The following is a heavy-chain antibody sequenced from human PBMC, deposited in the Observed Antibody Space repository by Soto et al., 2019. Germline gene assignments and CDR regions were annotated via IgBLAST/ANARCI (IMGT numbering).Heavy chain of an antibody. CDR3: ARDPNCSSTSCSLGNAFDI. Sequence: GGSLRLSCAASGFTFSSYSMNWVRQAPGKGLEWVSSISSSSSYIYYADSVKGRFTISRDNAKNSLYLKMNSLRAEDTAVFYCARDPNCSSTSCSLGNAFDIWGQGTMVTVSS. D-gene: IGHD2-2*01. V-gene: IGHV3-21*01. CDR1: GFTFSSYS. J-gene: IGHJ3*02. CDR2: ISSSSSYI.